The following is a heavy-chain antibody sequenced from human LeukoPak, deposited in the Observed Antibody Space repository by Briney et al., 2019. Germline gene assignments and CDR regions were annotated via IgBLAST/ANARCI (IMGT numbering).Heavy chain of an antibody. CDR1: GFTFSSYA. V-gene: IGHV3-30*04. J-gene: IGHJ4*02. CDR2: ISYDGSNK. Sequence: GGSLRLSCAASGFTFSSYAMHWVRQAPGKGLEWVAVISYDGSNKYYADSVKGRFTISRDNSKNTLYLQMNSLRAEDTAVYYCARDCSVGSTSCDIWEMLDYWGQGTLVTVSS. CDR3: ARDCSVGSTSCDIWEMLDY. D-gene: IGHD2-2*01.